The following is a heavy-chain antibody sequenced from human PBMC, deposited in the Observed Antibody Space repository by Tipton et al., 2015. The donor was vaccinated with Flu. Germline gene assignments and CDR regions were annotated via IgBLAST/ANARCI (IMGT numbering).Heavy chain of an antibody. CDR1: GGSFSTYY. D-gene: IGHD3-10*01. Sequence: TLSLTCTISGGSFSTYYWSWIRQPPGKGLEWIGYVYYTGSTSYNPSLKSRVAMSVDTSKNQFSLEVTSVTAADTAVYYCARLQDFYGSGTLGAHMLDYWGQGTLVTVSS. V-gene: IGHV4-59*01. CDR3: ARLQDFYGSGTLGAHMLDY. J-gene: IGHJ4*02. CDR2: VYYTGST.